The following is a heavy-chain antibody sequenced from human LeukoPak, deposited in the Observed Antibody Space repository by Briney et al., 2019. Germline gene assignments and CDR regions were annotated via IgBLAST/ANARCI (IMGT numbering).Heavy chain of an antibody. D-gene: IGHD1-26*01. CDR3: AKRYSGSSGLYNFDY. V-gene: IGHV3-48*01. J-gene: IGHJ4*02. Sequence: QPGGSLRLSCAASGFSFSTYTMNWVRQAPGKGLEWVSYISSDSGTIYYADSVKGRFTISRDNAKNSLYLQMNSLRAEDTAVYYCAKRYSGSSGLYNFDYWGQGTLVTVSS. CDR1: GFSFSTYT. CDR2: ISSDSGTI.